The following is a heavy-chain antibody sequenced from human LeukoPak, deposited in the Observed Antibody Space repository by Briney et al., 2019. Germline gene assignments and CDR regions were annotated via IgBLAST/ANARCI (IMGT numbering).Heavy chain of an antibody. CDR3: ARLAVERSIDY. J-gene: IGHJ4*02. D-gene: IGHD1-1*01. Sequence: SETLSLTCTVSGGSISSSSYYWGWIRQPPGKGLEWIGSIYYSGSTYYNPSLKSRVTISVDTSKNQFSLKLSSVTAADTAVYYCARLAVERSIDYWGQGTLVTVSS. CDR2: IYYSGST. V-gene: IGHV4-39*01. CDR1: GGSISSSSYY.